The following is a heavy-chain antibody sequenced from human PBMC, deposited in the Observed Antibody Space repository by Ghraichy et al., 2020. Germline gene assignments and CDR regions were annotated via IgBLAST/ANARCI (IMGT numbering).Heavy chain of an antibody. CDR2: ISAYNGNT. D-gene: IGHD2-2*01. CDR3: ARPAAHKDYYYYYGMDV. V-gene: IGHV1-18*01. CDR1: GYTFTSYG. J-gene: IGHJ6*02. Sequence: VKVSCKASGYTFTSYGISWVRQAPGQGLEWMGWISAYNGNTNYAQKLQGRVTMTTDTSTSTAYMELRSLRSDDTAVYYCARPAAHKDYYYYYGMDVWGQGTTVTVSS.